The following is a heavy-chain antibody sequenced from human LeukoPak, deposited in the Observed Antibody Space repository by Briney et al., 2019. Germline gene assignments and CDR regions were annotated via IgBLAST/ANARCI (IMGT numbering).Heavy chain of an antibody. CDR3: ARGGWSLDF. J-gene: IGHJ2*01. CDR1: GGSISSYF. CDR2: ISNSGST. V-gene: IGHV4-59*01. Sequence: SETLSLTCIVSGGSISSYFWSWIRQPPGKGLEWIGYISNSGSTNYNPPLKSRVTISVDTSKNQFSLKLSSVTAADTAVYFCARGGWSLDFWGRGTLVAVSS.